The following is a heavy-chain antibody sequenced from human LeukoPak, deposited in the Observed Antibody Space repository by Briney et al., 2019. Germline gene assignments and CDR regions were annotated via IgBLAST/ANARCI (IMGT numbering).Heavy chain of an antibody. V-gene: IGHV4-61*02. J-gene: IGHJ5*02. CDR3: ARSSRVRLVAAAGSLVGFDP. CDR1: GGSISSGSYY. D-gene: IGHD6-13*01. Sequence: PSQTLSLTCTVSGGSISSGSYYWSWIRQPAGKGLEWIGRIYTSGSTNYNPSLKSRVTISVDTSKNQFSLKLSSVTAADTAVYYCARSSRVRLVAAAGSLVGFDPWGQGTLVTVSS. CDR2: IYTSGST.